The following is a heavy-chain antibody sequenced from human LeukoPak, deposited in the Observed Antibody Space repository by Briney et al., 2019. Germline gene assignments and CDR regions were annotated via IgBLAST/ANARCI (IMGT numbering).Heavy chain of an antibody. D-gene: IGHD1-26*01. V-gene: IGHV3-21*04. CDR2: ISSSSSYI. Sequence: GGSLRLSCAASGFSFSSYSIHWVRQAPGKGLEWVSSISSSSSYIYYADSVKGRFTISRDNAQNSLYLQMNSLRAEDTAIYYCVRDRGTYRPIDYWGQGTLVTVSS. CDR3: VRDRGTYRPIDY. J-gene: IGHJ4*02. CDR1: GFSFSSYS.